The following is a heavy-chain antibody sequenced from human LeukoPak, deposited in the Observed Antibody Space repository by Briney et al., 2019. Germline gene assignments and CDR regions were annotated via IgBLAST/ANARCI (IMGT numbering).Heavy chain of an antibody. J-gene: IGHJ6*03. D-gene: IGHD3-22*01. V-gene: IGHV1-69*05. CDR3: AREDDTYMDV. CDR1: GGTFSSYA. Sequence: ASVKVSCKASGGTFSSYAISWVRQAPGQGLEWMGGIIPIFGTANYAQKFQGRVTITTDESTCTAYMELSSLRSEDTAVYYCAREDDTYMDVWGKGTTVTVSS. CDR2: IIPIFGTA.